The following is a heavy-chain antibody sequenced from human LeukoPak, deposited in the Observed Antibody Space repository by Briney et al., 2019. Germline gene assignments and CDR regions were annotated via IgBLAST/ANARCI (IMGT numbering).Heavy chain of an antibody. D-gene: IGHD3-22*01. V-gene: IGHV3-21*01. Sequence: GGSRRLSCAASEFTFSSYSMNWVRQAPGKGLEWVSSISSSSSYIYYADSVKGRFTISRDNAKNSLYLQMNSLRAEDTAVYYCARDYYDSSGYHDYWGQGTLVTVSS. CDR1: EFTFSSYS. CDR2: ISSSSSYI. J-gene: IGHJ4*02. CDR3: ARDYYDSSGYHDY.